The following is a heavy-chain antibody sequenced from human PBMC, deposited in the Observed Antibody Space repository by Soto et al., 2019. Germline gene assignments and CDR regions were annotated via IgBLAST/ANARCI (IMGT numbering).Heavy chain of an antibody. CDR3: STTGGGESGWFHX. Sequence: PGGSLRLSCAASGFTFSSYWMSWVRQAPGKGLEWVSNIKQDGSEKYYVYSVKVRFTIYRDNAKNSLYLQMNSLRAEDTAVYYCSTTGGGESGWFHXWGQGTLVTVSX. V-gene: IGHV3-7*03. CDR1: GFTFSSYW. CDR2: IKQDGSEK. D-gene: IGHD2-21*01. J-gene: IGHJ5*02.